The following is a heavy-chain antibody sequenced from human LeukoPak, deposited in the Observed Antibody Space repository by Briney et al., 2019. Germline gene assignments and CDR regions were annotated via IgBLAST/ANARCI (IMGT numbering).Heavy chain of an antibody. CDR3: AKDRRGNWNYVGFFDH. CDR1: GFTFSNYA. V-gene: IGHV3-23*01. J-gene: IGHJ4*02. Sequence: GGSLRLSCVASGFTFSNYAMSWVRQAPGRGLEWVSSVSESGGRTSYADSVKGRFTISRDNSMNTLYLQMDSLRAEDTAVYYCAKDRRGNWNYVGFFDHWGQGTLVTVSS. D-gene: IGHD1-7*01. CDR2: VSESGGRT.